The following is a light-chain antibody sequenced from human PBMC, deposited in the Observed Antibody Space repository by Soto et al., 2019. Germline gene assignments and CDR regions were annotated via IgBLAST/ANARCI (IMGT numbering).Light chain of an antibody. V-gene: IGKV1-27*01. J-gene: IGKJ1*01. CDR3: QQYNNDWT. CDR1: QGISNF. Sequence: DIQMTQSPSSLSSSVGDRGTITCRANQGISNFLAWYQQKPGQVPKLLMYAASTLHSGVPSRFSGSRSGTDFTLTISSLQPEDVATYSCQQYNNDWTFGQGAKVDVK. CDR2: AAS.